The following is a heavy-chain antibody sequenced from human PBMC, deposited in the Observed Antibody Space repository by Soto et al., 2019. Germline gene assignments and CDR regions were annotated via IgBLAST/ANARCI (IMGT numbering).Heavy chain of an antibody. J-gene: IGHJ6*02. CDR2: IRRKANSYTT. CDR1: GLIFSDYH. Sequence: EVQLVESGGGLVQPGGSLRLSCAASGLIFSDYHMDWFRQAPGMGLEWVGRIRRKANSYTTEYAASVKGRFTISRDDSKNSLYLQMYSLKTEDTAVYYCALLGGWSGGSNDMDVWGQGTTVTVSS. V-gene: IGHV3-72*01. D-gene: IGHD6-19*01. CDR3: ALLGGWSGGSNDMDV.